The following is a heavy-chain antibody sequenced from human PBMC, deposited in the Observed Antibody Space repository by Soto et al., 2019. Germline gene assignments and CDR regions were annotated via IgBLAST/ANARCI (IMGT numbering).Heavy chain of an antibody. CDR3: ARGDYYGSGSPNWFDP. J-gene: IGHJ5*02. V-gene: IGHV3-21*01. CDR2: ISSSSSYI. CDR1: GFTFSSYS. D-gene: IGHD3-10*01. Sequence: EVQLVESGGGLVKPGGSLRLSCAASGFTFSSYSMNWVRQAPGKVLEWVSSISSSSSYIYYADSVKGRFTISRDNAKNSLYLQMNSRRAEDTAVYYCARGDYYGSGSPNWFDPWGQGTLVTVSS.